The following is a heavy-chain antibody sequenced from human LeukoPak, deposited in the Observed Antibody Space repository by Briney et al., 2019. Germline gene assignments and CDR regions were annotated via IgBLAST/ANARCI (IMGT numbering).Heavy chain of an antibody. Sequence: GESLKISCKGSGYRFTSYWISWVRQMPGKGLEWMGRIDPSDSYTNYRPSFQGHVTISADKSISTAYLQWSSLKASDTAMYYCARHCASGTHRDNWGQGTLVTVSS. CDR3: ARHCASGTHRDN. D-gene: IGHD3-10*01. V-gene: IGHV5-10-1*01. CDR2: IDPSDSYT. J-gene: IGHJ4*02. CDR1: GYRFTSYW.